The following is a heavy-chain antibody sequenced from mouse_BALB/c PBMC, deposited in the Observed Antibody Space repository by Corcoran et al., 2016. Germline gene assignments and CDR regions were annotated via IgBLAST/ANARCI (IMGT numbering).Heavy chain of an antibody. Sequence: QIQLVQSGPELKKPGETVKISCKASGYTFTNYGMNWVKQAPGKGLKWMGWINTYTGEPTYADDFKGRFAFSLETSASTAYLQINTLKNEDMATYFCARAPLAYYAMDYWGQGTSVTVSS. V-gene: IGHV9-1*02. CDR2: INTYTGEP. CDR1: GYTFTNYG. CDR3: ARAPLAYYAMDY. J-gene: IGHJ4*01. D-gene: IGHD6-1*01.